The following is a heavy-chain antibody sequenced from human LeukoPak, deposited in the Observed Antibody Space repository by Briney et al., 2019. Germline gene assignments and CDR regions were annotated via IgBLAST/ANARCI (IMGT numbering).Heavy chain of an antibody. Sequence: GGSLRLSCAASGFTFSSYRMSWVRQAPGKGLEWVANIKQDGSEKYYVDSVKGRFTISRDNAKNSLYLQMNSLRAEDTAVYYCARVAGIQLWLRRRTNYMDVWGKGTTVTVSS. V-gene: IGHV3-7*01. CDR2: IKQDGSEK. J-gene: IGHJ6*03. D-gene: IGHD5-18*01. CDR1: GFTFSSYR. CDR3: ARVAGIQLWLRRRTNYMDV.